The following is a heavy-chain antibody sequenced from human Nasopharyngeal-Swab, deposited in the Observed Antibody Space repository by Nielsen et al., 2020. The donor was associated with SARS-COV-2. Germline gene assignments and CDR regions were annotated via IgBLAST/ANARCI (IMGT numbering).Heavy chain of an antibody. V-gene: IGHV5-51*01. CDR2: IYPGDSDT. CDR1: GYSFTSYW. D-gene: IGHD4-11*01. CDR3: ARLATVTTNYYYYGMDV. J-gene: IGHJ6*02. Sequence: GESLKISCKGSGYSFTSYWIGWVRQMPGKGLEWMGIIYPGDSDTRYSPSFQGQVTISADKSISTAYLQWSSLKASDTATYYCARLATVTTNYYYYGMDVWGQGTTVTISS.